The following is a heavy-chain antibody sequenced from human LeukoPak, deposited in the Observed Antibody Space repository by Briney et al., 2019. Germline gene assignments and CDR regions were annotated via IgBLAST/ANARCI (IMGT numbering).Heavy chain of an antibody. V-gene: IGHV1-69*04. D-gene: IGHD1-26*01. Sequence: SVKVSCKASGGTFSSYTISWVRRAPGQGLEWMGRIIPILGIANYAQKFQGRVTITADKSTSTAYMELSSLRSEDTAVYYCARDSGELLLDYWGQGTLVTVSS. CDR2: IIPILGIA. J-gene: IGHJ4*02. CDR3: ARDSGELLLDY. CDR1: GGTFSSYT.